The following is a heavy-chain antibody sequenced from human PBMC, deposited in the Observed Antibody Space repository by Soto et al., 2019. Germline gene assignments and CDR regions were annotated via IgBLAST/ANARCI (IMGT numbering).Heavy chain of an antibody. CDR2: IIPIFGTA. V-gene: IGHV1-69*13. J-gene: IGHJ6*02. D-gene: IGHD6-13*01. Sequence: GASVKVSCNASGGTFSSYAISWVPPAPGQGLEWMGGIIPIFGTANYAQKFQGRVTITADESTSTAYMELSSLRSEDTAVYYCARGGSSYSLRTGGYSYYYCMDVGGEATTVTVSS. CDR3: ARGGSSYSLRTGGYSYYYCMDV. CDR1: GGTFSSYA.